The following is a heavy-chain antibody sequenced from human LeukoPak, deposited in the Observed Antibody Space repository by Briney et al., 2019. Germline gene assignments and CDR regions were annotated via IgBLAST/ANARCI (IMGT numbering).Heavy chain of an antibody. Sequence: SETLSLTCTVSGGSIGSYYWSWIRQPPGKGLEWIGYIYNSGSTNYNPSLKGRVTISVDTSKNQFSLKLSSVTAADTAVYYCARDHYYDSSGYYPLDYWGQGTLVTVSS. J-gene: IGHJ4*02. V-gene: IGHV4-59*01. CDR2: IYNSGST. D-gene: IGHD3-22*01. CDR1: GGSIGSYY. CDR3: ARDHYYDSSGYYPLDY.